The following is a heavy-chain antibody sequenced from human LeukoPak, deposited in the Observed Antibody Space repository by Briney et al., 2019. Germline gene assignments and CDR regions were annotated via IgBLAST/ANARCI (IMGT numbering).Heavy chain of an antibody. CDR3: AKGATGVAGTGYYFDY. CDR2: IRDSGTST. D-gene: IGHD6-19*01. J-gene: IGHJ4*02. V-gene: IGHV3-23*01. CDR1: GFTFISYA. Sequence: GGSLRLSCAASGFTFISYAMSWVRQAPGKGLEWVSAIRDSGTSTFYADSVKGRFIISRDNSKNTLYLQMSSLRAEDTAVYYCAKGATGVAGTGYYFDYWGQGTLVTVSS.